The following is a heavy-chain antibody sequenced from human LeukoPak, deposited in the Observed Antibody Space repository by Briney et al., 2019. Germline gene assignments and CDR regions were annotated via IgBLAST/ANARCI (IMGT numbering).Heavy chain of an antibody. D-gene: IGHD4-17*01. J-gene: IGHJ4*02. V-gene: IGHV3-23*01. CDR2: ISVSGNT. CDR1: GFTLSSYA. Sequence: GGSLRLSCAASGFTLSSYAMSWVRQAPGKGLEWVSAISVSGNTYHADSVKGRFTISRDSSKNTLYLQMNRLRAEDAAVYYCARDIDNGDYVVYWGQGTLVTVSS. CDR3: ARDIDNGDYVVY.